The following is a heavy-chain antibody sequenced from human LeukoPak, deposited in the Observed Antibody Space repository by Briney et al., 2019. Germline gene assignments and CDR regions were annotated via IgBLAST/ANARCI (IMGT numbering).Heavy chain of an antibody. D-gene: IGHD2-15*01. CDR1: GGSISSYY. Sequence: SETLSLTCTVSGGSISSYYWSWIRQPAGKGLEWIGRIYTSGSTNYNPSLKSRVTMSVDTSKNQFSLKLSSVTAADTAVYYCARDPAGEYCSGGSCYSEYYYYGMDVWGQGTTATVSS. CDR2: IYTSGST. V-gene: IGHV4-4*07. J-gene: IGHJ6*02. CDR3: ARDPAGEYCSGGSCYSEYYYYGMDV.